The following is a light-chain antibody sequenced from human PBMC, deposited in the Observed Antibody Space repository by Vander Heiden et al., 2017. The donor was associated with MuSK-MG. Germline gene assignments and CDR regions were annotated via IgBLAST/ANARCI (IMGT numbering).Light chain of an antibody. J-gene: IGKJ5*01. CDR1: EGISSY. V-gene: IGKV1-9*01. CDR2: SAS. CDR3: QQLSHYPRN. Sequence: DIQFTQSPSFLSSSPGDRVTITCRASEGISSYLAWYQQKPGKAPTLLIHSASVLQTGVPARFSGSRSGTEFTLTITNLQPEDFAAYYCQQLSHYPRNFGQGTQVEIK.